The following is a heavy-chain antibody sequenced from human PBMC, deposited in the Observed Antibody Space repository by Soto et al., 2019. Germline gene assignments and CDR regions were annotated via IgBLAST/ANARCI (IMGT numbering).Heavy chain of an antibody. CDR1: GYTFTSYS. CDR3: PRDGPPTDY. V-gene: IGHV1-18*01. Sequence: QVQLVQSGAEVKKPGASVKVSCKASGYTFTSYSISWVRQAPGQGVEWMGWISAYNGNTSHAQKPQGRVTMTTDTSTRTAYMELRGLRSDDSAVFYCPRDGPPTDYWGQGTLVTVSS. J-gene: IGHJ4*02. CDR2: ISAYNGNT.